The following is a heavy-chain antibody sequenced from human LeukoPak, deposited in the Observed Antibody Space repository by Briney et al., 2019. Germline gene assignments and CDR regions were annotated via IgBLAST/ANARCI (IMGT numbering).Heavy chain of an antibody. Sequence: GGSLRLSCAASGFTFSSYTMNWVRQAPGKGLEWVSSISSNSYYIYYADSVKGRFTVSRDNSKNTLYLQMNSLRAEDTAVYYCAKDSTTTVLYYYYGMDVWGQGTTVTVSS. J-gene: IGHJ6*02. D-gene: IGHD4-17*01. CDR1: GFTFSSYT. V-gene: IGHV3-21*01. CDR3: AKDSTTTVLYYYYGMDV. CDR2: ISSNSYYI.